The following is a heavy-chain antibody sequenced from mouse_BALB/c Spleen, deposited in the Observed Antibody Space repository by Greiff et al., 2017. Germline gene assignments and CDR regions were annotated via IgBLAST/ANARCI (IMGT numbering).Heavy chain of an antibody. D-gene: IGHD2-4*01. CDR1: GYSITSDYA. Sequence: EVQLQESGPGLVKPSQSLSLTCTVTGYSITSDYAWNWIRQFPGNKLEWMGYISYSGSTSYNPSLKSRISITRDTSKNQFFLQLNSVTTEDTATYYCARRKGLRDAMDYWGQGTSVTVSS. CDR3: ARRKGLRDAMDY. J-gene: IGHJ4*01. V-gene: IGHV3-2*02. CDR2: ISYSGST.